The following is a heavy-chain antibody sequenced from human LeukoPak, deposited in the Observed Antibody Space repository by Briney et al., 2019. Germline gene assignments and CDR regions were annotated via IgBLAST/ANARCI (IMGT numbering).Heavy chain of an antibody. Sequence: PGGSLRLSCAASGFTFSSYSMNWVRQAPGKGLEWVSSISSSSSYIHYADSVKGRFTISRDNAKNSLYLQMISLRAEDTAVYYCAREGSSIAAATNWFDPWGQGTLVTVSS. V-gene: IGHV3-21*01. CDR2: ISSSSSYI. D-gene: IGHD6-13*01. CDR1: GFTFSSYS. CDR3: AREGSSIAAATNWFDP. J-gene: IGHJ5*02.